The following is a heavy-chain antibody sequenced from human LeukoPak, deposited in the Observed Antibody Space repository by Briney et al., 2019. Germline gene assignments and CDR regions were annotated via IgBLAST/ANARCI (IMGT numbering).Heavy chain of an antibody. V-gene: IGHV3-74*01. Sequence: GGSLRLSCAASGFTFSSYWMHWVRQVPGKGLAWVSRIDEFGSVTNSADSVQGRFSISRGNAKNALYLQMNSLRAEDTAVYYCVRDMFGGRDYWGQGTLVTVSS. CDR3: VRDMFGGRDY. D-gene: IGHD3-10*02. CDR1: GFTFSSYW. J-gene: IGHJ4*02. CDR2: IDEFGSVT.